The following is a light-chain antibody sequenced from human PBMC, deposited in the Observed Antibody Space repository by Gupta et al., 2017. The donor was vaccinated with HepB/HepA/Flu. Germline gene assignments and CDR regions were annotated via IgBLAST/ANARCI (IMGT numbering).Light chain of an antibody. J-gene: IGLJ2*01. Sequence: SYVLTPPPSVSVAPRKTARSTLGGNNIGSKSVHWYQQKPGQAPVLVVYDDSDRPSGIPERFSGSNSGNTATLTISRVEAGDEADYYCQVWDSSSDHVVFGGGTKLTVL. CDR3: QVWDSSSDHVV. CDR2: DDS. V-gene: IGLV3-21*03. CDR1: NIGSKS.